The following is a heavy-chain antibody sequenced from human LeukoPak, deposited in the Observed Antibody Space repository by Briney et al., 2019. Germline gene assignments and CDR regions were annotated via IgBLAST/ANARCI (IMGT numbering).Heavy chain of an antibody. V-gene: IGHV1-2*02. CDR3: ARATRTVEMAPGDY. CDR1: GYTFTGYY. D-gene: IGHD5-24*01. Sequence: VASVKVSCKASGYTFTGYYMHWVRQAPGQGLEWMGWINPNSGGTNYAQKFQGRVTMTRDTSISTAYMELSRLRSDDTAVYYCARATRTVEMAPGDYWGQGTLVTVSS. CDR2: INPNSGGT. J-gene: IGHJ4*02.